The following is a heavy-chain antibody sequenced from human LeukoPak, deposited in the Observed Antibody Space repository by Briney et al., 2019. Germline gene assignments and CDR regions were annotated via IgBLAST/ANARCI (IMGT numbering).Heavy chain of an antibody. CDR2: ISCHGDIK. V-gene: IGHV3-33*03. D-gene: IGHD6-6*01. J-gene: IGHJ4*02. CDR3: AKDLRLAARGDY. CDR1: GYTFTGYY. Sequence: SCKASGYTFTGYYMHWVRQAPGKGLEWVAVISCHGDIKYYGDSVKGRFTISRDDSQTTLYLQMNSLRAEDTAVYYCAKDLRLAARGDYWGQGTLVTVSS.